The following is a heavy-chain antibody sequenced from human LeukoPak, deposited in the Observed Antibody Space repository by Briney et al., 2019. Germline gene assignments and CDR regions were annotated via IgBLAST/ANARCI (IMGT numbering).Heavy chain of an antibody. CDR3: ARGGSPIYYYYMDV. Sequence: ASVTVSCKPSGYTFTGYFMHWVRQAPGQGLEWMGWINPNSGGTNFAQKFQGRVTMARDTSISTAYMELSRLRSDDTAVYYCARGGSPIYYYYMDVWGKGTTVTISS. V-gene: IGHV1-2*02. CDR2: INPNSGGT. CDR1: GYTFTGYF. D-gene: IGHD2-2*01. J-gene: IGHJ6*03.